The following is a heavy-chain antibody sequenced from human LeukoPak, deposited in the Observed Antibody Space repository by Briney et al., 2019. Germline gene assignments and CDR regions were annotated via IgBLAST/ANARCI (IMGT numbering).Heavy chain of an antibody. CDR1: GGTFSSYA. CDR3: ARDQTYYGSGSDAFDI. V-gene: IGHV1-69*06. J-gene: IGHJ3*02. CDR2: IIPIFGTA. D-gene: IGHD3-10*01. Sequence: SVKVSCKASGGTFSSYAISWVRQAPGQGLEWMGGIIPIFGTANYAQKFQGRVTITADKSTSTAYMELSSLRPEDTAVYYCARDQTYYGSGSDAFDIWGQGTMVTVSS.